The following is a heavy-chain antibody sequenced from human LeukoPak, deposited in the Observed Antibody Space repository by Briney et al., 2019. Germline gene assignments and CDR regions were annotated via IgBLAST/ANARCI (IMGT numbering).Heavy chain of an antibody. CDR3: ATCTSCYADLFDY. J-gene: IGHJ4*02. Sequence: GASVKASCKVSGYTLTELSMHWVRQAPGKGLEWMGGFDPEDGETIYAQKFQGRVTMTEDTSTDTAYMELSSLRSEDTAVYYCATCTSCYADLFDYWGQGTLVTVSS. D-gene: IGHD2-2*01. CDR2: FDPEDGET. V-gene: IGHV1-24*01. CDR1: GYTLTELS.